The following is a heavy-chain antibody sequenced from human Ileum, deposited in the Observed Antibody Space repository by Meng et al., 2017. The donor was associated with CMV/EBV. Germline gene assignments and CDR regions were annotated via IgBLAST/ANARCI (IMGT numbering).Heavy chain of an antibody. V-gene: IGHV4-59*13. CDR3: ASHRYAANYYSDY. D-gene: IGHD3-16*01. Sequence: SETLSLTCTVSGGPMSDYYWPWIRQSPGKGLEWIGYVFYTGDYNYTPALESRVSMSVDTSKKQFSLNLSAVTAADTAVYYCASHRYAANYYSDYWAQGMLVTVSS. J-gene: IGHJ4*02. CDR2: VFYTGDY. CDR1: GGPMSDYY.